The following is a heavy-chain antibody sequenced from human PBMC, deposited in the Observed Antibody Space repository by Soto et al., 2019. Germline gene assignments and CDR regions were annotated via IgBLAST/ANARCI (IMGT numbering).Heavy chain of an antibody. V-gene: IGHV4-34*01. D-gene: IGHD5-18*01. CDR3: ARGGGRGYSYGYGIRDDAFNI. J-gene: IGHJ3*02. CDR1: GASFSGYY. Sequence: QVQLQQWGAGLLKPSETLSLTCAVYGASFSGYYWSWIRQPPGKGLEWIGEISHTGSTNYNPSLKSRVTISVDTSKNQFSLKLTSVTAADTATYYCARGGGRGYSYGYGIRDDAFNIWGQGTMVTVSS. CDR2: ISHTGST.